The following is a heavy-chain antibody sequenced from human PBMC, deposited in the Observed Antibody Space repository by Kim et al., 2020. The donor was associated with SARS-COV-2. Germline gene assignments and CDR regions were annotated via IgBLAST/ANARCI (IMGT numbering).Heavy chain of an antibody. V-gene: IGHV1-69*13. CDR3: ARGALWYVETAFDI. Sequence: SVKVSCKASGGTFSSYAISWVRQAPGQGLEWMGGIIPIFGTANYAQKFQGRVTITADESTSTAYMELSSLRSEDTAVYYCARGALWYVETAFDIWGQGTMVTVSS. CDR1: GGTFSSYA. CDR2: IIPIFGTA. D-gene: IGHD1-20*01. J-gene: IGHJ3*02.